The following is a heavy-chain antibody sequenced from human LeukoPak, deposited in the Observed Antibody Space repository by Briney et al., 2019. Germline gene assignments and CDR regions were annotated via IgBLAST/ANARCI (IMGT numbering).Heavy chain of an antibody. CDR1: GGSISSSSYY. J-gene: IGHJ4*02. CDR2: IYHSGST. CDR3: ASRGSSWYFDY. Sequence: SETLSLTCTVSGGSISSSSYYWGWIRQPPGKGLEWIGEIYHSGSTNYNPSLKSRVTISVDKSKNQFSLKLSSVTAADTAVYYCASRGSSWYFDYWGQGTLVTVSS. V-gene: IGHV4-39*07. D-gene: IGHD6-13*01.